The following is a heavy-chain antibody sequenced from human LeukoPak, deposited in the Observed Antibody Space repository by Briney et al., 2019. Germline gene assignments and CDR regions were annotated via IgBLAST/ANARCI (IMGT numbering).Heavy chain of an antibody. Sequence: GGSLRLSCEVSGITFRKYWMTWVRQAPGKGLEWVASINEDGSTQWYVDSVKGRFTVSRDNAKNSLHLQVDSLRVDDTAVYYCTRDYSNARDYWGQGTLVTVSS. D-gene: IGHD2-21*01. CDR1: GITFRKYW. J-gene: IGHJ4*02. CDR3: TRDYSNARDY. CDR2: INEDGSTQ. V-gene: IGHV3-7*01.